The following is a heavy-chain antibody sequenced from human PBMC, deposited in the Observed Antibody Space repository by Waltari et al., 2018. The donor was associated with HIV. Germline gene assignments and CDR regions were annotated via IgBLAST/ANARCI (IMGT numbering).Heavy chain of an antibody. CDR2: TYYRSKWYN. CDR1: GDSVSSNSAA. Sequence: QVQLQQSGPGLVKPSPTISLTCAISGDSVSSNSAAWNWLRQSPSQRLGWLGRTYYRSKWYNDYAVSVKSRITINPDTSKNQFSLQLNSVTPEDTAVYYCARDRLELRRVLNYYYGMDVWGQGTTVTVSS. CDR3: ARDRLELRRVLNYYYGMDV. D-gene: IGHD1-7*01. V-gene: IGHV6-1*01. J-gene: IGHJ6*02.